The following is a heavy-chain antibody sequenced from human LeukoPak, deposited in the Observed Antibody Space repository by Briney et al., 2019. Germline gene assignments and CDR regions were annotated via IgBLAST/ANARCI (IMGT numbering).Heavy chain of an antibody. V-gene: IGHV3-11*04. J-gene: IGHJ6*04. CDR3: AELSITMIGGV. Sequence: LSLTCTVSGGSISTSNYYWGWVRQAPGKGLEWVSYISSSGSTIYYADSVKGRFTISRDNAKNSLYLQMNSLRAEDTAVYHCAELSITMIGGVWGKGTTVTISS. CDR2: ISSSGSTI. D-gene: IGHD3-10*02. CDR1: GGSISTSNYY.